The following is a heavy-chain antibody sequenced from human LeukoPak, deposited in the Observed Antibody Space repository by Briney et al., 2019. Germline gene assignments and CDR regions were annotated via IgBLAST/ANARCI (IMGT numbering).Heavy chain of an antibody. CDR1: GITFSGYW. CDR3: ARCIAAADCGFDP. Sequence: GGSLRLSCAASGITFSGYWMSWVRQAPGKGLEWVANIKQDGSEKYYVDSVKGRFTISRDNAKNSLYLQMNSLRAEDTAVYYCARCIAAADCGFDPWGQGTLVTVSS. D-gene: IGHD6-13*01. J-gene: IGHJ5*02. CDR2: IKQDGSEK. V-gene: IGHV3-7*03.